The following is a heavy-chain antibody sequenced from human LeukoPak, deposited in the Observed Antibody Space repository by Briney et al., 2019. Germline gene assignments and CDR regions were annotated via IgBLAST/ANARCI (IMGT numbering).Heavy chain of an antibody. V-gene: IGHV4-59*01. Sequence: SKTLSLTCTVSGGSISSYSWSWIRQPPGKGLEWIANIYYSGSTNYNPSLKSRVTISLDTSKNQFSVRLSSVTAADTAVYYCARGTVSMYYMDVWGKGTTVTISS. CDR1: GGSISSYS. CDR3: ARGTVSMYYMDV. CDR2: IYYSGST. J-gene: IGHJ6*03. D-gene: IGHD5/OR15-5a*01.